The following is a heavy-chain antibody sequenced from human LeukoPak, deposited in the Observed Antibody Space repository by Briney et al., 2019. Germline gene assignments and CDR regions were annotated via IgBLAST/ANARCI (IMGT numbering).Heavy chain of an antibody. J-gene: IGHJ6*03. CDR3: ARGLKKQQLATNYYYMDV. D-gene: IGHD6-13*01. V-gene: IGHV1-8*01. CDR2: MNPNSGNT. CDR1: GYTFTSYD. Sequence: ASVKVSCKASGYTFTSYDINWVRQATGQGLEWMGWMNPNSGNTGYAQKFQGRVTMTRNTSISTAYMELSSLRSEDTAVYYCARGLKKQQLATNYYYMDVWGKGTTVTISS.